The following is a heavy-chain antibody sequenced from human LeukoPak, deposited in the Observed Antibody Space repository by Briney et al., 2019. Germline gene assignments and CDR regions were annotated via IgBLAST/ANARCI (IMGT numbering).Heavy chain of an antibody. Sequence: GGSLRLSCAASGFTFSTYWMHWVRQAPGKGLVWVSHINSDGSSTTYADSVKGRFTISRDNARNTLYLQMNSLRAEDTTVYYCARDDVVSGTGLGDYWGQGTLVTVSS. CDR2: INSDGSST. CDR3: ARDDVVSGTGLGDY. CDR1: GFTFSTYW. D-gene: IGHD5/OR15-5a*01. V-gene: IGHV3-74*01. J-gene: IGHJ4*02.